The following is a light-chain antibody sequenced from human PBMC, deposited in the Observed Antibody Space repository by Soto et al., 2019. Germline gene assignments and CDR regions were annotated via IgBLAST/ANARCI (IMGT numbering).Light chain of an antibody. CDR1: SSDVGSYNY. CDR2: DVS. V-gene: IGLV2-14*03. J-gene: IGLJ3*02. Sequence: QSVLTQPASVSGSPGQSISISCTGTSSDVGSYNYVSWYQQHPDKVPKLMIYDVSNRPSGVSNRFSGSKSGNTASLTISGLQAEDEADYYCSSFTRSNTVVFGGGTKLTVL. CDR3: SSFTRSNTVV.